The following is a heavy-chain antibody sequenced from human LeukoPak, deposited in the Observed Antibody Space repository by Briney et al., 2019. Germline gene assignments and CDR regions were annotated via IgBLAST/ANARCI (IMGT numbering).Heavy chain of an antibody. Sequence: GGSLRLSCAASGFTFSSSAMSWVRQAPGKGLEWVSAISNNGGYTYYADSVQGRFTISRDDSKSTLCLQMNSLRAEDTAVYYCAKQLGYCSDGSCYFPYWGQGTLVTVSS. CDR2: ISNNGGYT. J-gene: IGHJ4*02. CDR3: AKQLGYCSDGSCYFPY. CDR1: GFTFSSSA. D-gene: IGHD2-15*01. V-gene: IGHV3-23*01.